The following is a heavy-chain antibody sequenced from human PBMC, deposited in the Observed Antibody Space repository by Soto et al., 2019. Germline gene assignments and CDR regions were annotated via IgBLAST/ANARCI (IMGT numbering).Heavy chain of an antibody. D-gene: IGHD3-22*01. J-gene: IGHJ5*02. CDR3: AHRQHTTERITMIAVGFDP. CDR1: GFSLSTSGVG. CDR2: IYWNDDK. Sequence: QITLKESGPTLVKPTQTLTLTCTFSGFSLSTSGVGVGWIRQPPGKALEWLALIYWNDDKRYSPSLKSRLTITKDTSKNQVVLTMTNMDPVDTATYYCAHRQHTTERITMIAVGFDPWGQGTLVTVSS. V-gene: IGHV2-5*01.